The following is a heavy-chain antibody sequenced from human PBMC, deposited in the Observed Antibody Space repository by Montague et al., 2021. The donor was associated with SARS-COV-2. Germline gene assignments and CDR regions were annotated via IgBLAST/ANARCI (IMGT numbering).Heavy chain of an antibody. CDR3: ARGGGDYGGNPFDY. J-gene: IGHJ4*02. CDR1: GVSITTYY. V-gene: IGHV4-59*01. CDR2: IYYSGST. Sequence: SETLSLTCTVSGVSITTYYWSWIRQPPGKGLEWIGYIYYSGSTYYTPSLKSRVSFSVDASKNECSLRLTSVSAADTAVYYCARGGGDYGGNPFDYWGQGTLVTVSS. D-gene: IGHD4-23*01.